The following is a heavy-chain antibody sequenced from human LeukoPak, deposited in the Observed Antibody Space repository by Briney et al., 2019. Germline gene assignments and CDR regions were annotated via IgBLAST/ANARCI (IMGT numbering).Heavy chain of an antibody. V-gene: IGHV3-30*02. CDR1: GVTLSSYG. CDR2: IRYDGSNK. D-gene: IGHD6-19*01. CDR3: AKARAVAGPIDY. Sequence: GGSLRLSCAASGVTLSSYGMHWVRQAPGKGLEGVAFIRYDGSNKYYADSVKGRFTISRDNSKNTLYLQMNSLRAEDTAVYYCAKARAVAGPIDYWGQGTLVTVSS. J-gene: IGHJ4*02.